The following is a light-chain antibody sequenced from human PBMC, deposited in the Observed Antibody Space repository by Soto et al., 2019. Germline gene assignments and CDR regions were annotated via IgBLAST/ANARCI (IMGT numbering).Light chain of an antibody. V-gene: IGLV2-11*01. Sequence: QSALTQPRSVSGSPGQSVTISCTGTSSDVGGYNYVSWYQQHPGKAPKLMIYDVSKRPSGVPDRFSGSKSGNTASLTISGLQAEDEADYYCCSYAGNYYVFRTGTKLTVL. CDR1: SSDVGGYNY. CDR2: DVS. CDR3: CSYAGNYYV. J-gene: IGLJ1*01.